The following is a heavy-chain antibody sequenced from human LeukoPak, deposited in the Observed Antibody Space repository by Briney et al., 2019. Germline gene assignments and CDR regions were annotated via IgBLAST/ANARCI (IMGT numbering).Heavy chain of an antibody. CDR3: ARDSGYYLPHAFDI. CDR1: GGSISSSSYY. J-gene: IGHJ3*02. CDR2: IYYSGST. V-gene: IGHV4-61*01. D-gene: IGHD3-22*01. Sequence: SETLSLTCTVSGGSISSSSYYWGWIRQPPGKGLEWIGYIYYSGSTNYNPSLKSRVTISVDTSKNQFSLKLSSVTAADTAVYYCARDSGYYLPHAFDIWGQGTMVTVSS.